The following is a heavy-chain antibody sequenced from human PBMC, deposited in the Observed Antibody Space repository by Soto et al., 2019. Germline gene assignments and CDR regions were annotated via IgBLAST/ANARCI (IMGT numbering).Heavy chain of an antibody. CDR3: AKDQSYSSSWYGMDV. CDR2: ISSDGSDK. V-gene: IGHV3-30*18. J-gene: IGHJ6*02. D-gene: IGHD6-13*01. CDR1: EFTFSSYG. Sequence: QVQLVESGGGVVQPGRSLRLSCAASEFTFSSYGMHWVRQAPGKGLEWVAIISSDGSDKYYAGSVKGRFTISRDNSKNTLYLQMNILRAEDTAVYYCAKDQSYSSSWYGMDVWGQGTTVTVAS.